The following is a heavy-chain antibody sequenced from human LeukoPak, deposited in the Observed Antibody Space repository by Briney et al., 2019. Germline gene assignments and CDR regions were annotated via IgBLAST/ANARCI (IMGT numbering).Heavy chain of an antibody. Sequence: AGGSLRLSCAASGFTFSSYAMSWVRQAPGKGLEWVSGVSGSGGSTYYADSVKGRFTISRDNSKNTLYLQMNSLRAEDTAVYYCAKKRTYYFDYWGQGTLVTVSS. J-gene: IGHJ4*02. CDR2: VSGSGGST. V-gene: IGHV3-23*01. CDR1: GFTFSSYA. CDR3: AKKRTYYFDY.